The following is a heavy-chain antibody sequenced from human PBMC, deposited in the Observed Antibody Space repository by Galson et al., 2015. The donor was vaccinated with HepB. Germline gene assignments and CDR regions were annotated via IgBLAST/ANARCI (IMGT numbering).Heavy chain of an antibody. D-gene: IGHD2-15*01. Sequence: SVKVSCKASGYTFTSYGISWVRQAPGQGLEWMGWISAYNGNTNYAQKLQGRVTMSTDTSTSTAYMELRSLRSDDTAVYYCARGRVVVVAATHYFDYWGQGTLVTVSS. CDR3: ARGRVVVVAATHYFDY. CDR2: ISAYNGNT. V-gene: IGHV1-18*01. J-gene: IGHJ4*02. CDR1: GYTFTSYG.